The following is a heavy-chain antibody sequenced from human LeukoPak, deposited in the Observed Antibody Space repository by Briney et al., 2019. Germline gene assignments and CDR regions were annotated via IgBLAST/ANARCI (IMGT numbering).Heavy chain of an antibody. J-gene: IGHJ3*02. D-gene: IGHD6-25*01. CDR1: GFTFSSYS. CDR3: ARDQAALDAFDI. Sequence: GGSLRLSCAASGFTFSSYSMDWVRQAPGKGLEWVSSISSSSSYIYYADSVKGRFTTSRDNAKNSLYLQMNSLRAEDTAVYYCARDQAALDAFDIWGQGTMVTVSS. CDR2: ISSSSSYI. V-gene: IGHV3-21*01.